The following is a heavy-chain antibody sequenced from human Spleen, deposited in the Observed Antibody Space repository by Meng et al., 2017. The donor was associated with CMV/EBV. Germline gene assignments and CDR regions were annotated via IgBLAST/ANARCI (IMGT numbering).Heavy chain of an antibody. V-gene: IGHV3-74*01. CDR3: ARDSTLPDY. J-gene: IGHJ4*02. CDR2: ITADGTIT. CDR1: GFSFSRYW. D-gene: IGHD2-2*01. Sequence: RLSCVSSGFSFSRYWMHLVRQGPGKGLVWVSRITADGTITSYADSVRGRFTISRDNAKNTLYLHMDSLTAEDTAMYYCARDSTLPDYWGQGTLVTVSS.